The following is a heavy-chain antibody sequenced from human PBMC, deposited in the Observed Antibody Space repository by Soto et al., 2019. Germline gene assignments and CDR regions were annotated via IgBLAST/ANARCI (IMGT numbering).Heavy chain of an antibody. V-gene: IGHV3-23*01. CDR3: TRDLDTSGSAPISEY. Sequence: GGSLRLSCAASGFTLSSCAMSWVRQAPGKGLEWVSAISGSGGSTYYADSVKGRFTISRDDAKNSLYLQMNSLRAEDTAVYYCTRDLDTSGSAPISEYWGQGTLVTVSS. CDR1: GFTLSSCA. J-gene: IGHJ4*02. CDR2: ISGSGGST. D-gene: IGHD3-22*01.